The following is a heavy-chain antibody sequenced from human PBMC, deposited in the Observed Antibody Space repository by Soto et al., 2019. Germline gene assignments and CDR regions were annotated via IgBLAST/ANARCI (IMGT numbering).Heavy chain of an antibody. D-gene: IGHD3-3*01. CDR1: GFTFSSYG. CDR2: IWYDGSNK. Sequence: GGSLRLSCAASGFTFSSYGMHWVRQAPGKGLEWVAVIWYDGSNKYYADSVKGRFTISRDNSKNTLYLQMNSLRAEDTAVYYCARRSGRATFDYWGQGTLVTVSS. J-gene: IGHJ4*02. V-gene: IGHV3-33*01. CDR3: ARRSGRATFDY.